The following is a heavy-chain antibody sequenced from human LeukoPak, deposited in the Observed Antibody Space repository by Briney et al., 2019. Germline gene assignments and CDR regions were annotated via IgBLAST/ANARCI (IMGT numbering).Heavy chain of an antibody. D-gene: IGHD6-6*01. J-gene: IGHJ4*02. CDR1: GGSISSYY. CDR2: IYYSGST. V-gene: IGHV4-59*01. Sequence: TETLSLTCTVSGGSISSYYWSWNRQPPGKGPEWIGYIYYSGSTNYNPSLKSRVTISVDTSKNQFSLKLSSVTAADTAVYYCAMGSSTDFDYWGQGTLVTVSS. CDR3: AMGSSTDFDY.